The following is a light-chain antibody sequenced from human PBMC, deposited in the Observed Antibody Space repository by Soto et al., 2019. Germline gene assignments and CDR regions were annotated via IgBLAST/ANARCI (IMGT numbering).Light chain of an antibody. J-gene: IGKJ5*01. Sequence: EIGMTQSPVALSASTGESATLSCRASQSVYNNVAWYQQKPGQAPRLLIVGSFARATGIPARFSGSGSGSEFTLTISGLQSEDFAVYYCQQYNDRPPITFGQGTRLEI. CDR3: QQYNDRPPIT. V-gene: IGKV3-15*01. CDR1: QSVYNN. CDR2: GSF.